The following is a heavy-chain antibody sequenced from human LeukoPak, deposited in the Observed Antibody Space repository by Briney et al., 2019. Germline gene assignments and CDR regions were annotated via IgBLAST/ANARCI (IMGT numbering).Heavy chain of an antibody. Sequence: PSQTLSLTCTVSGGSISSGDYYWSWIRQPPGKGLEWIGYIYYSGSTYYNPSLKSRVTISVDTSKNQFSLKLSSVTAADTAVYYCASLNRGSYRYALVYWGQGTLVTVPS. CDR1: GGSISSGDYY. V-gene: IGHV4-30-4*01. D-gene: IGHD3-16*02. CDR3: ASLNRGSYRYALVY. J-gene: IGHJ4*02. CDR2: IYYSGST.